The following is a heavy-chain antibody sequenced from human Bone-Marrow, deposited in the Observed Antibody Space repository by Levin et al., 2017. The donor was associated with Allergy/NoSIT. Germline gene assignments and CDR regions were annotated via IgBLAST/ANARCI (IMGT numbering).Heavy chain of an antibody. V-gene: IGHV3-48*02. J-gene: IGHJ4*02. CDR3: ARDYRSSSWLGVDY. CDR2: ISTTSTTM. Sequence: GGSLRLSCAASGFTFSTYSMNWVRQAPGEGLEWVSYISTTSTTMYYADSVKGRFTISRDNAKNSLYLQMNSLRDDDTAVYYCARDYRSSSWLGVDYWGQGTLVTVSS. D-gene: IGHD6-13*01. CDR1: GFTFSTYS.